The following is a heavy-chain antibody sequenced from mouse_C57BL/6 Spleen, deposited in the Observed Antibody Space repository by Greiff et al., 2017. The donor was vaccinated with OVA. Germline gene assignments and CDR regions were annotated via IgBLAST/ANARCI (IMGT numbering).Heavy chain of an antibody. CDR3: ARSYDYGYAMDY. CDR2: ISYSGST. Sequence: DVMLVESGPGMVKPSQSLSLTCTVTGYSITSGYDWHWIRHFPGNKLEWMGYISYSGSTNYNPSLKSRISITHDTSKNHFFLKLNSVTTEDTATYYCARSYDYGYAMDYWGQGTSVTVSS. CDR1: GYSITSGYD. D-gene: IGHD2-4*01. J-gene: IGHJ4*01. V-gene: IGHV3-1*01.